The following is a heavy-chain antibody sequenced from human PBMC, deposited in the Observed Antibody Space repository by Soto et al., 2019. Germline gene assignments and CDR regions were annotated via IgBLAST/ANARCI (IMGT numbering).Heavy chain of an antibody. Sequence: EVQLVESGGGLVQPGGSLKLSCAASGFTFSGSAMHWIRQAPGKGLEWVGRIRSKPSSYATAYAASVKGRFTISRDDSKNTAYLQMNRLKTEDTAVYYCTRHVDTATGEEFDYWGQGTLVTVSS. CDR2: IRSKPSSYAT. CDR1: GFTFSGSA. V-gene: IGHV3-73*02. D-gene: IGHD5-18*01. CDR3: TRHVDTATGEEFDY. J-gene: IGHJ4*02.